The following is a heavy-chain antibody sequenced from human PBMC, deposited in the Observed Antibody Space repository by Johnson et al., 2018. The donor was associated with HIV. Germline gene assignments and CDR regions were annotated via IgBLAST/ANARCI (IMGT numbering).Heavy chain of an antibody. CDR1: RFTFSSYA. D-gene: IGHD6-13*01. CDR2: ISYDGSNK. V-gene: IGHV3-30*19. CDR3: VTPVAAAGPDAFDI. Sequence: QVQLVESGGGVVQPGRSLRLSCAASRFTFSSYAIHWVRQAPGKGLEWVAVISYDGSNKYYADSVKGRFTISRDNSKNTLYLQMNSLRAEDTAVYYCVTPVAAAGPDAFDIWDQGTMVTVSS. J-gene: IGHJ3*02.